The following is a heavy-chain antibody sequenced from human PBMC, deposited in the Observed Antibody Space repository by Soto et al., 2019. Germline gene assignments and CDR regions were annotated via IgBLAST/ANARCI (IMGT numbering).Heavy chain of an antibody. CDR1: GFTFSSYG. Sequence: PGGSLRLSCAASGFTFSSYGMHWVRQAPGKGLEWVAVIWYDGSNKYYADSVKGRFTISRDNSKNTLYLQMNSLRAEDTAVYYCARDRGYSYGWVFDYWGQGTLVTV. CDR3: ARDRGYSYGWVFDY. CDR2: IWYDGSNK. D-gene: IGHD5-18*01. V-gene: IGHV3-33*01. J-gene: IGHJ4*02.